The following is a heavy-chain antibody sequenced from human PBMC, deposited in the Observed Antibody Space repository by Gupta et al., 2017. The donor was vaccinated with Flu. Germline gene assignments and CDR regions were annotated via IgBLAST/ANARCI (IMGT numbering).Heavy chain of an antibody. V-gene: IGHV4-59*02. Sequence: VKNNFWSWIRQPPGKGFGWIGYVTFTGSTRYNPALKSRVTMSVDTAKNQFSLKLTSVTAADTAVYFCARKGYSVYDDFDYWGQGTLVTVSS. D-gene: IGHD5-12*01. CDR1: VKNNF. CDR3: ARKGYSVYDDFDY. J-gene: IGHJ4*02. CDR2: VTFTGST.